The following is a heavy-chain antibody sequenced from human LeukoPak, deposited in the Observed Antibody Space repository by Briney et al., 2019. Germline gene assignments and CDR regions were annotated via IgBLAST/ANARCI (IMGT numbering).Heavy chain of an antibody. CDR3: ATDRGIAVAFDY. D-gene: IGHD6-19*01. Sequence: ASVKVSCKVSGYTLTELSMHWVRQAPGKGLEWMGGFDPEDGETIYAQKFQGGVTMTEDTSTDTAYMELSSLRSEDTAVYYCATDRGIAVAFDYWGQGTLVTVSS. J-gene: IGHJ4*02. CDR1: GYTLTELS. V-gene: IGHV1-24*01. CDR2: FDPEDGET.